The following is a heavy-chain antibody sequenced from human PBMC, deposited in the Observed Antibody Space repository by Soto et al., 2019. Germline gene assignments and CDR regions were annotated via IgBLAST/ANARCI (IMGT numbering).Heavy chain of an antibody. V-gene: IGHV2-5*02. CDR1: GFSLRKSTAA. CDR2: IYWDGDN. J-gene: IGHJ5*02. CDR3: DHRPPMKIFGLISYNVIWFNP. D-gene: IGHD3-3*01. Sequence: QINIIESGPTLVKPTQTLNMTCTFYGFSLRKSTAAGVLVRQPPGRALELLALIYWDGDNRYNASLGNRLTLTKDTYMNQVVLTMTKVDAEATSTYCCDHRPPMKIFGLISYNVIWFNPWGQGTRVIVSS.